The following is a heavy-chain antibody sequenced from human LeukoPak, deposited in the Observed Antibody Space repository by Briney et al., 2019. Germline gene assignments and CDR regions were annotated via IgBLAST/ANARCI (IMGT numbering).Heavy chain of an antibody. D-gene: IGHD2-15*01. CDR2: IDWDDDK. J-gene: IGHJ4*02. Sequence: SGPALVKPTQTPTLICTFSGFSLSTSGMRVSWIRQPPGKALEWLARIDWDDDKFYSTSLKTRLTISKDTSKNQVVLTMTNMDPVDTATYYCARSSLGYCSGGSCYKHYDYWGQGTLVTVSS. CDR1: GFSLSTSGMR. CDR3: ARSSLGYCSGGSCYKHYDY. V-gene: IGHV2-70*04.